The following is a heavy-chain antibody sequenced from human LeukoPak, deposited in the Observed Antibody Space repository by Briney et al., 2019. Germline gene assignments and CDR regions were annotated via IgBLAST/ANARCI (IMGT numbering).Heavy chain of an antibody. J-gene: IGHJ4*02. CDR2: IYPRNSDA. V-gene: IGHV5-51*01. Sequence: GESLKISCKGSGYPFNFYWIGWGRQMPGKGLEWMGVIYPRNSDARYSPSFQGQVTISVDTSISTAYLQWSSLKASDTAMYYCARQDGDGFYYFDYWGQGSLVTVSS. CDR3: ARQDGDGFYYFDY. CDR1: GYPFNFYW. D-gene: IGHD2-21*02.